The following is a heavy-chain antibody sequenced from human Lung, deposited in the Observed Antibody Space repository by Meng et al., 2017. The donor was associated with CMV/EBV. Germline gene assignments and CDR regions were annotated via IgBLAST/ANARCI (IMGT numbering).Heavy chain of an antibody. CDR3: ARFDH. J-gene: IGHJ4*02. CDR2: IYSGGST. V-gene: IGHV3-53*01. Sequence: GESLKISCVASGFNVSSNFISWVRQAPGKGLEWVSIIYSGGSTFYADSVRGRFTISRDISKNTVFLQMNSLRAEDTAMYYCARFDHWGKGTLVTGCS. CDR1: GFNVSSNF.